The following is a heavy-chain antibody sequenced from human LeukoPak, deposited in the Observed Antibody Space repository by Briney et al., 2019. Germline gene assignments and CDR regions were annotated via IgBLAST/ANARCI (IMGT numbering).Heavy chain of an antibody. Sequence: SETLSLTCTVSGGSISSGDYYWSWIRQPPGKGLEWIGYIYHSGSTHFNPSLKSRVTISVDTSKNQFSLKLSSVTAADTAVYFCARGPDSSGYYYFDYWGQGTLVTISS. CDR3: ARGPDSSGYYYFDY. CDR2: IYHSGST. CDR1: GGSISSGDYY. D-gene: IGHD3-22*01. J-gene: IGHJ4*02. V-gene: IGHV4-30-4*01.